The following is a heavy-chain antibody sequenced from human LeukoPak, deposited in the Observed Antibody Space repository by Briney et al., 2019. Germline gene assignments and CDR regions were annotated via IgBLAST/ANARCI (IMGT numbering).Heavy chain of an antibody. CDR3: ASQRYRDYYYGMDV. CDR1: GDSISQDY. J-gene: IGHJ6*02. CDR2: LYYSGAT. Sequence: PSETLSLTCTVSGDSISQDYWSWIRQPPGKGLEWIGWLYYSGATSYNPSLKSRVTISVDTSKNQFSLKLSSVTAADTAVYYCASQRYRDYYYGMDVWGQGTTVTVSS. V-gene: IGHV4-59*08. D-gene: IGHD1-26*01.